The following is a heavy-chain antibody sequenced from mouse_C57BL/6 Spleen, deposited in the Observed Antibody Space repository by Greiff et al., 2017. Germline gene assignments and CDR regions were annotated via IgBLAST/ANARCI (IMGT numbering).Heavy chain of an antibody. Sequence: QVQLQQPGAELVMPGSSVKLSCKASGYTFTSYWMHWVKQRPGQGLEWIGEIDPSDSYTNYNQKFKGKSTLTVDKSSSTAYMQLSSLTSEDSAVYYCARPGAYYQYAMDYWGQGTTVTVSS. V-gene: IGHV1-69*01. CDR1: GYTFTSYW. CDR3: ARPGAYYQYAMDY. D-gene: IGHD6-5*01. CDR2: IDPSDSYT. J-gene: IGHJ4*01.